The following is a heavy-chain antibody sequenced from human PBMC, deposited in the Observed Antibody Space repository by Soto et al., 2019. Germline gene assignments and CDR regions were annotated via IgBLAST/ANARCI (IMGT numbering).Heavy chain of an antibody. D-gene: IGHD1-1*01. V-gene: IGHV3-43*01. CDR2: ISWDGGST. CDR1: GFTFDDYT. CDR3: AKGHTTGATGVDY. Sequence: EVQLVESGGVVVQPGGSLRLSCAASGFTFDDYTMHWVRQAPGKGLEWVSLISWDGGSTHYADSVKGRFTISRDNSKNSVHLQMNSLGTEDSALYYCAKGHTTGATGVDYWGQGTLVTVSS. J-gene: IGHJ4*02.